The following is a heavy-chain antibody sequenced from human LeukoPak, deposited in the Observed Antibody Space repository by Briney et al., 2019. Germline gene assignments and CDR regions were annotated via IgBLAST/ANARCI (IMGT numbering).Heavy chain of an antibody. V-gene: IGHV4-59*01. CDR1: GGSISSYY. CDR2: IYYSGST. Sequence: PSETLSLTCTVSGGSISSYYWSWIRQPPGKGLEWIGYIYYSGSTNYNPSLKSRVTISVDTSKNQFSLKLSSVTAADTAVYYCARDDPTRTAFDYWGQGTLVTVSS. D-gene: IGHD4-17*01. CDR3: ARDDPTRTAFDY. J-gene: IGHJ4*02.